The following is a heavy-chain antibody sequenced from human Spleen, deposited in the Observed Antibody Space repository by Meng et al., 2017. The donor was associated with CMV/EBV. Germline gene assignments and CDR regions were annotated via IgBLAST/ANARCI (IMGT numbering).Heavy chain of an antibody. CDR2: ITETSTYK. CDR1: GFSFRDYS. J-gene: IGHJ6*02. CDR3: ARAEWLTDYGMDV. D-gene: IGHD3-3*01. V-gene: IGHV3-21*01. Sequence: GGSLRLSCSAFGFSFRDYSMNWVRQAPGKGLEWVSSITETSTYKYYAYSVKGRFTISRDNAKNSLYLQMHNLRAEDTAVFYCARAEWLTDYGMDVWGQGTTVTVSS.